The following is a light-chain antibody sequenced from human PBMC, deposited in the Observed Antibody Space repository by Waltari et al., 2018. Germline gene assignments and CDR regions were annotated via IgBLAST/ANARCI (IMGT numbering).Light chain of an antibody. CDR2: QAS. Sequence: DIQLTQSPSTLSASVGDRVTTTCRTSQTISNWLAWYQQKSGKAPNLLIYQASSLKSGVPSRFSGSGSVTEFTLTIRSLQPEDFATYYCQKYNNYPYTFGQGTKLEIK. CDR3: QKYNNYPYT. V-gene: IGKV1-5*03. J-gene: IGKJ2*01. CDR1: QTISNW.